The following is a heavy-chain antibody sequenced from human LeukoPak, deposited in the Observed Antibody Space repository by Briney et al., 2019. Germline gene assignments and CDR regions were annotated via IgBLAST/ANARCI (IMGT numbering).Heavy chain of an antibody. CDR2: IYHSGST. V-gene: IGHV4-30-2*02. CDR3: AKHEDDYGDNYFDY. D-gene: IGHD4-17*01. CDR1: GGSISSGGYS. Sequence: PSQTLSLTCAVSGGSISSGGYSWSWIRQPPGKGLEWIGYIYHSGSTLYNPSLKSRVTISVDTSKNQFSLKLTSVTAADTAVYFCAKHEDDYGDNYFDYWGQGTLVTVSS. J-gene: IGHJ4*02.